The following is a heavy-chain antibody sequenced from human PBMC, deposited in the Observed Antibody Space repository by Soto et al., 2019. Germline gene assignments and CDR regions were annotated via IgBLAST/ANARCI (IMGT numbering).Heavy chain of an antibody. V-gene: IGHV3-21*01. CDR1: GFTFSSYS. J-gene: IGHJ6*02. CDR2: ISSSSSYI. Sequence: VQLVESGGGLVKPGGSLRLSCAASGFTFSSYSMNWVRQAPGKGLEWVSSISSSSSYIYYADSVKGRFTISRDNAKNSLYLQMNSLRAEDTAVYYCARVLSSVDTAMVGGAYYYFYGMDVWGQGTTVTVSS. CDR3: ARVLSSVDTAMVGGAYYYFYGMDV. D-gene: IGHD5-18*01.